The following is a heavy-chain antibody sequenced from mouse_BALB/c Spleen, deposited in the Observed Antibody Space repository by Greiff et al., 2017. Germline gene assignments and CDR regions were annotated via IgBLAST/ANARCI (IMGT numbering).Heavy chain of an antibody. CDR3: ARGYYYGYWFAY. Sequence: VQLQQSGPGLVKPSQSLSLTCTVTGYSITSDYAWNWIRQFPGNKLEWMGYISYSGSTSYNPSLKSRISITRDTSKNQFFLQLNSVTTEDTATYYCARGYYYGYWFAYWGQGTLVTVSA. CDR1: GYSITSDYA. D-gene: IGHD1-2*01. CDR2: ISYSGST. V-gene: IGHV3-2*02. J-gene: IGHJ3*01.